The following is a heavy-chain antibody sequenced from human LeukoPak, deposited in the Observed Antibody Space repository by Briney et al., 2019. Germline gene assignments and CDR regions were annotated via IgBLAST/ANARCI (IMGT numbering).Heavy chain of an antibody. Sequence: ASVKVSCKASGYTFTGYYMHWVRQATGQGLEWMGWIDPNSGGTNYAQKFQDRVTITADKSTSTADMKLSSLRSEDTAVYYCARDGGSRNFDYWGQGTLVTVSS. D-gene: IGHD2-15*01. CDR2: IDPNSGGT. J-gene: IGHJ4*02. CDR1: GYTFTGYY. V-gene: IGHV1-2*02. CDR3: ARDGGSRNFDY.